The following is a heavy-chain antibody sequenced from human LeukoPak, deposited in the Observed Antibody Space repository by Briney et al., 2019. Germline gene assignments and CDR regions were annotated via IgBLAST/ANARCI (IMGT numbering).Heavy chain of an antibody. V-gene: IGHV3-21*01. Sequence: GGSLRLSCAASGFTFSSYSMNWVRQAPGKGREWVSYISSSRSIIYYADSVKGRFTISRDNAKNSLYLQMNSLRAEDTAVYYCARDWVDILTGYYYYGMDVWGKGTTVTVSS. D-gene: IGHD3-9*01. CDR1: GFTFSSYS. CDR3: ARDWVDILTGYYYYGMDV. J-gene: IGHJ6*04. CDR2: ISSSRSII.